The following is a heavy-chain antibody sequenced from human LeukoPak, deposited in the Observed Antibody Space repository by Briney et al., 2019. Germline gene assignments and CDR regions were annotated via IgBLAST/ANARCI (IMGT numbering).Heavy chain of an antibody. J-gene: IGHJ4*02. CDR1: RFTVSTNY. Sequence: GGSLRLSCAASRFTVSTNYMSWVRQAPGKGLEWVSLIYRGGGTYYADSVKGRFTISRDNSKNMLYLQMNSLRAEDTAIYYCARGPYYYDISSQNDYWGQGTLVTVSS. V-gene: IGHV3-66*02. CDR3: ARGPYYYDISSQNDY. D-gene: IGHD3-22*01. CDR2: IYRGGGT.